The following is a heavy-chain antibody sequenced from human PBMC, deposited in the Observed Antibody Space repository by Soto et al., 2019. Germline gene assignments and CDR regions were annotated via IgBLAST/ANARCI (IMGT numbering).Heavy chain of an antibody. CDR1: GYSFTSYW. J-gene: IGHJ6*02. CDR2: IDPSDSYT. Sequence: GESLKISCKGSGYSFTSYWISWVRQMPGKGLEWMGRIDPSDSYTNYSPSFQGHVTISADKSISTAYLQWSSLKASDTAMYYCARSIAARGGVDYFYYYGMDVWGQCTTVTVSS. CDR3: ARSIAARGGVDYFYYYGMDV. V-gene: IGHV5-10-1*01. D-gene: IGHD6-6*01.